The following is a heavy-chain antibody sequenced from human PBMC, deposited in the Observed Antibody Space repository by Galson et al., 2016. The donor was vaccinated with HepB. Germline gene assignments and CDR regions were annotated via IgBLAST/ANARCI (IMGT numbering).Heavy chain of an antibody. CDR3: ARGYCSPGSCYSFDY. V-gene: IGHV1-69*13. D-gene: IGHD2-15*01. J-gene: IGHJ4*02. CDR1: GGTFSRYA. CDR2: IIPIFGTA. Sequence: SVKVSCKASGGTFSRYAISWVRQAPGQGLEWMGGIIPIFGTANYAQKFQGRVTITADESTSTAYMELSSLRPEDTAVYYCARGYCSPGSCYSFDYWGQGTLVTVSS.